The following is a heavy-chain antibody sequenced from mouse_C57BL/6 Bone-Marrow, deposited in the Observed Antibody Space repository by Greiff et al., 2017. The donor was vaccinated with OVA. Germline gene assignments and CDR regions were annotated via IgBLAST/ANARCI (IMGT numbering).Heavy chain of an antibody. J-gene: IGHJ1*03. CDR1: GFTFSSYG. CDR3: ARGGTWGYFDV. Sequence: EVHLVESGGDLVKPGGYLKLSCAASGFTFSSYGMSWVRQTPDKRLEWVATISSGGSYTYYPDSVKGRFTISRDNAKNTLYLQMSSLKSEDTAMYYCARGGTWGYFDVWGTGTTVTVSS. D-gene: IGHD3-3*01. V-gene: IGHV5-6*01. CDR2: ISSGGSYT.